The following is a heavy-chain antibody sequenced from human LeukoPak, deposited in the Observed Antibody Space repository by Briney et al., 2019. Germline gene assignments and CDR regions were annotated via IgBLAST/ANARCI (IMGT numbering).Heavy chain of an antibody. V-gene: IGHV3-23*01. CDR3: AKGGYSSSWRNYFDY. J-gene: IGHJ4*02. CDR1: GFTFSSYA. CDR2: IRGSGDST. D-gene: IGHD6-13*01. Sequence: GGSLRLSCAASGFTFSSYAMCWVRQAPGKGLEWVSTIRGSGDSTYYAESVKGRFTISRDNSKNTLYLQMNSLRAEDTAVYYCAKGGYSSSWRNYFDYWGQGTLVTVSS.